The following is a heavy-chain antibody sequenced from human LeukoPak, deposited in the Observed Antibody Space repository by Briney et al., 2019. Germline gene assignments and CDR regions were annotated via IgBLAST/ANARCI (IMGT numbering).Heavy chain of an antibody. V-gene: IGHV3-30*01. CDR2: ISSGGTDE. CDR3: ARDSTYYYDSGSSGPHYFDN. Sequence: PGGSLRLSCAASGITLSSYAMHWVRQAPGKGLEWVSLISSGGTDEYYPDSVKGRFTISRDNSKNTLYLQLNSLRGEDTAVYYCARDSTYYYDSGSSGPHYFDNWGQGTLVTVSS. D-gene: IGHD3-10*01. J-gene: IGHJ4*02. CDR1: GITLSSYA.